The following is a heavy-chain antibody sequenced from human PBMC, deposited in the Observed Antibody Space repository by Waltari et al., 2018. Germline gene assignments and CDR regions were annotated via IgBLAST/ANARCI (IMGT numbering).Heavy chain of an antibody. Sequence: QVHLQESGPGLVTPSGTLSPTCAVSGGPPRPRNGSAWVRHPPGKGLEWIGEIFHGGNTNYNPSLKSRVTISLDKSKNQFSLRLSSVTAADTAVYYCARLGYCGSTRCGGFDYWGQGTLVTVSS. CDR2: IFHGGNT. CDR1: GGPPRPRNG. J-gene: IGHJ4*02. V-gene: IGHV4-4*02. CDR3: ARLGYCGSTRCGGFDY. D-gene: IGHD2-2*01.